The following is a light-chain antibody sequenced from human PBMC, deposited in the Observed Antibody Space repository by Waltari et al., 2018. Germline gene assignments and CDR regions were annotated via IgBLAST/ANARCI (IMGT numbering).Light chain of an antibody. CDR1: STNVGGYNL. V-gene: IGLV2-23*02. CDR2: GVS. Sequence: QSALTQPASVSGSPGQAITISCTGTSTNVGGYNLVSWYRQYPGKAPVLMLFGVSERPSGRSNRLSGSKSGNTATLTISGLQAEDESDYYCLSYSGRSDYVFGTGTRV. J-gene: IGLJ1*01. CDR3: LSYSGRSDYV.